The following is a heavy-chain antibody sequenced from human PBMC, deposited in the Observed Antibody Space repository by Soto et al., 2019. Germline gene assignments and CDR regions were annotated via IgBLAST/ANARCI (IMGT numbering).Heavy chain of an antibody. CDR1: GGSVSSDTHY. CDR2: IYSSGST. J-gene: IGHJ6*02. Sequence: SQSLSLTCIVSGGSVSSDTHYWIWIRHPPGNRLEWIGFIYSSGSTNYNPSPKSRVTMSVDTSKNQFSLKLRSVIVADTAVYHCARVVSSCSGTTCYTRSDVWGQGTTVTVSS. D-gene: IGHD2-2*02. V-gene: IGHV4-61*01. CDR3: ARVVSSCSGTTCYTRSDV.